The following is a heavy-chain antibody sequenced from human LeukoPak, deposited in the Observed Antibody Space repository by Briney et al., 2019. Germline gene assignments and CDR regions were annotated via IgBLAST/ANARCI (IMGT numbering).Heavy chain of an antibody. CDR1: GGTFTGYY. CDR2: INPNSGGT. V-gene: IGHV1-2*02. Sequence: ASVKVSCKASGGTFTGYYMHWVRQAPGQGLEWMGWINPNSGGTNYAQKFQGRVTMTRDTSISTAYMELSRLRSDDTAVYYCARVRGCYRASFAFDIWGQGTMVTVSS. CDR3: ARVRGCYRASFAFDI. J-gene: IGHJ3*02. D-gene: IGHD3-22*01.